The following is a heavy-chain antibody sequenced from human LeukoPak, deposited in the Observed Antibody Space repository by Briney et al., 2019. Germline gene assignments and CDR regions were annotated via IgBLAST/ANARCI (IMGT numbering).Heavy chain of an antibody. J-gene: IGHJ6*02. D-gene: IGHD4-17*01. CDR2: INHSGST. CDR3: ASSTTTVNTSSV. Sequence: PSETLSLTCAVYGGSFSGYYWSWIRQPPGKGLEWIGEINHSGSTNYNPSLKSRVTISVDTSKNQFSLKLSSVTAADTAVYYCASSTTTVNTSSVWGQGTTVTVSS. V-gene: IGHV4-34*01. CDR1: GGSFSGYY.